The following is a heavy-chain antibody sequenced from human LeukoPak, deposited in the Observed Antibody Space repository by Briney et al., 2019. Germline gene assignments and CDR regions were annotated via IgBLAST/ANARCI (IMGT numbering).Heavy chain of an antibody. D-gene: IGHD3-3*01. CDR3: AREGGFYRPLDY. CDR1: GGSISSYH. V-gene: IGHV4-59*12. J-gene: IGHJ4*02. Sequence: SETLSLTCTVSGGSISSYHWSWIRQPPGKGLEWIGEVHLDGRTNYNPSLKSRLIMSVDLPENHISLKLTSVTAADTAVYYCAREGGFYRPLDYSGQGTLVTVSS. CDR2: VHLDGRT.